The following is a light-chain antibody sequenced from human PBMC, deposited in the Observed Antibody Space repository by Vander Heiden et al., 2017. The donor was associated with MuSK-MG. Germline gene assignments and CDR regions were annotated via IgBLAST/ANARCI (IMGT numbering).Light chain of an antibody. Sequence: QSVLTQPPSASGTPGQRVTISCSGSNSNIGSNTVNWYQHLPGTAPKLLIYSKDQRPSGVPDRFSGSKSGTSASLAISGLQAEDEAAYYCAAWDDSLNVVFGGGTKLTVL. CDR3: AAWDDSLNVV. CDR2: SKD. V-gene: IGLV1-44*01. J-gene: IGLJ2*01. CDR1: NSNIGSNT.